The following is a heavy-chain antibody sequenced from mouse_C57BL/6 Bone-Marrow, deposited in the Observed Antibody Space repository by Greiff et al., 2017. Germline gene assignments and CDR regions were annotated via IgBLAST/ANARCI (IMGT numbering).Heavy chain of an antibody. CDR2: ISYDGSN. J-gene: IGHJ4*01. CDR3: ARAGDYDYYYAMDY. D-gene: IGHD2-4*01. V-gene: IGHV3-6*01. CDR1: GYSITSGYY. Sequence: EVKLQESGPGLVKPSQSLSLTCSVTGYSITSGYYWNWIRQFPGNKLEWMGYISYDGSNNYNPSLKNRISITRDTSKNQFFLKLNSVTTEDTATYYCARAGDYDYYYAMDYWGQGTSVTVSS.